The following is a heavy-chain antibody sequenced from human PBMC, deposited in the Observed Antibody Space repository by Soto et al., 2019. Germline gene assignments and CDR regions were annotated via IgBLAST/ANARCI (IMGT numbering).Heavy chain of an antibody. V-gene: IGHV4-39*01. CDR2: IYYSGST. CDR1: GGSISSSSYY. J-gene: IGHJ5*02. Sequence: SETLSLTCTVSGGSISSSSYYWGWIRQPPGKGLEWIGSIYYSGSTYYNPSLKSRVTISVDTSKNQFSLKLSSVTAADTAVYYCARVRVTTGHWFDPWGQGTLVTVSS. CDR3: ARVRVTTGHWFDP. D-gene: IGHD4-17*01.